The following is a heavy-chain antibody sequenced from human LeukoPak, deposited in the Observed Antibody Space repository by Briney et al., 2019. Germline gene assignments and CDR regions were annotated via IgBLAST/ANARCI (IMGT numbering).Heavy chain of an antibody. CDR3: ARQGEWLFSILYFDY. V-gene: IGHV4-39*01. CDR1: GGSISSSSYY. J-gene: IGHJ4*02. CDR2: IYYSGST. D-gene: IGHD3-3*01. Sequence: SETLSLTCTVSGGSISSSSYYWGWIRQPPGKGLEWIGSIYYSGSTYYNPSLKGRVTISVDTSKNQFSLKLSSVTAADTAVYYCARQGEWLFSILYFDYWGQGTLVTVSS.